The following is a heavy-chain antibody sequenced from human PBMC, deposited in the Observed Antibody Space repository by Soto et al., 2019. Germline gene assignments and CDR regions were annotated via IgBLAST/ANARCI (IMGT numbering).Heavy chain of an antibody. V-gene: IGHV1-69*13. J-gene: IGHJ5*02. D-gene: IGHD3-22*01. CDR2: IIPIFGTA. Sequence: ASVKVSCKASGGTFSSYAISWVRQAPGQGLEWMGGIIPIFGTANYAQKFQGRVTITADESTSTAYMELSSLRSEDTAVYYCAEGGYDSSGYYYEGWFDPWGQGTLVTVSS. CDR1: GGTFSSYA. CDR3: AEGGYDSSGYYYEGWFDP.